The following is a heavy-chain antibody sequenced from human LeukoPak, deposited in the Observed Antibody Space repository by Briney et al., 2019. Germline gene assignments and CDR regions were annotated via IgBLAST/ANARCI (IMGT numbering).Heavy chain of an antibody. CDR2: ISSSSSYI. D-gene: IGHD3-10*01. J-gene: IGHJ4*02. V-gene: IGHV3-21*01. CDR1: GFTFSSYS. CDR3: ARVPLNYYGSGSTNGYYFDY. Sequence: GGSLRLSCAASGFTFSSYSMNWVRQAPGKGLEWVSSISSSSSYIYYADSVKGRFTISRDNAKNSLYLQMNSLRAEDTAVYYCARVPLNYYGSGSTNGYYFDYWGQGTLVTVSS.